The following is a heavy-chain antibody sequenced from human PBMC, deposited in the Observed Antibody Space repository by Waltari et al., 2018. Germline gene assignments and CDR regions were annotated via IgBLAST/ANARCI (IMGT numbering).Heavy chain of an antibody. CDR3: ARGDCSGGSCYSDGYFDS. D-gene: IGHD2-15*01. CDR2: TYYRSTWYN. Sequence: QVQLQQSGPGLVKPSQTLSVTCAVSGDSVSSSIAAWTWLRQSPSRGLEWLGRTYYRSTWYNDYAVSVDSRITINPDTSKNQFSLQLNSVTPEDTAVYYCARGDCSGGSCYSDGYFDSWGQGTLVTVSS. CDR1: GDSVSSSIAA. V-gene: IGHV6-1*01. J-gene: IGHJ4*02.